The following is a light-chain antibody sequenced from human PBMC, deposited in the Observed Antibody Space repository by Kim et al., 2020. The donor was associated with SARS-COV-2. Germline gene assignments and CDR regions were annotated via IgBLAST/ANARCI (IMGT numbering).Light chain of an antibody. J-gene: IGKJ2*01. Sequence: DIQMTQSPSSLSASVGDRVTITCRASQSIRNYLSWYQQKPGKAPKLLIFAASTLHSGVPSRFTGGGSGTDFTLTISSLQTDDFATYYCQQSYNTPYTCGQGTKLEI. CDR2: AAS. V-gene: IGKV1-39*01. CDR1: QSIRNY. CDR3: QQSYNTPYT.